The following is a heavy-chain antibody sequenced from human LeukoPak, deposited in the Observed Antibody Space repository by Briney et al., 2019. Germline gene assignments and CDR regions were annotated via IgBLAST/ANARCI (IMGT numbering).Heavy chain of an antibody. CDR1: GFTFSDYY. CDR3: AREAFSLDYGDLVNWFDP. Sequence: GGSLRLSCAASGFTFSDYYMSWIRQAPGKGLEWVSYISGSGSTIYYAGSVKGRFTISRDNAKNSLYLQMNSLRAEDTAVYYCAREAFSLDYGDLVNWFDPWGQGTLVTVSS. D-gene: IGHD4-17*01. CDR2: ISGSGSTI. V-gene: IGHV3-11*04. J-gene: IGHJ5*02.